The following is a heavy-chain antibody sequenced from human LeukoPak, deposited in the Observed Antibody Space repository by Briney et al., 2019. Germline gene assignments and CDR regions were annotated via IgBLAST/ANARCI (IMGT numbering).Heavy chain of an antibody. CDR1: GYTLTDLS. D-gene: IGHD1-26*01. V-gene: IGHV1-24*01. CDR2: FDPQEGHT. CDR3: SGAPKVGPTVYAFDM. Sequence: ASVKVSCKVSGYTLTDLSMHWVRQAPGRGLEWLGGFDPQEGHTIYAQKFQGRVTMTEDTPTSTAYMELSSLRSEDTAVYFCSGAPKVGPTVYAFDMWGQGTMVTVSA. J-gene: IGHJ3*02.